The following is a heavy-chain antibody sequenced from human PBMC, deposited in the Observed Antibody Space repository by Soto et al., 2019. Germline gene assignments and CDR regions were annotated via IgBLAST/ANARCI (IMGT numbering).Heavy chain of an antibody. CDR1: GFTFSSYG. CDR2: ISHDGSNK. V-gene: IGHV3-30*18. D-gene: IGHD6-19*01. J-gene: IGHJ6*02. CDR3: AKHLVAVAGYLHGMDV. Sequence: QVQLVESGGGVVQPGRSLRLSCAASGFTFSSYGMHWVRQAPGKGLEWVAVISHDGSNKYFADSVKGRFTISRDNSQNPLYLQMNSLRAEDTAVYYCAKHLVAVAGYLHGMDVWGQGTTVTVSS.